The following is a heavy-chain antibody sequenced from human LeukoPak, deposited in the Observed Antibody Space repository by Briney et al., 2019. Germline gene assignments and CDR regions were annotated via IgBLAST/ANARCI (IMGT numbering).Heavy chain of an antibody. J-gene: IGHJ5*02. CDR1: GFTFSSYG. D-gene: IGHD6-13*01. CDR2: IKSKTDGGTT. CDR3: AREVAAAVIDP. Sequence: GGSLRLSCAASGFTFSSYGMSWVRQAPGKGLEWVGHIKSKTDGGTTDYAAPVKGRFTISRDDSKNTLYLQMNSLKTEDTAMYYCAREVAAAVIDPWGQGTLVTVSS. V-gene: IGHV3-15*01.